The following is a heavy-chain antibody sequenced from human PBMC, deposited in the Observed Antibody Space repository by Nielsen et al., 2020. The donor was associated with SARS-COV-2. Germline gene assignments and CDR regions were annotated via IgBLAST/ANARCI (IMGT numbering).Heavy chain of an antibody. CDR1: GYTFTTYG. J-gene: IGHJ4*02. D-gene: IGHD1-26*01. CDR3: AKTTFSGSYYPAS. Sequence: ASVKVSCKASGYTFTTYGIGWVRQASGQGLEWMGWISRNNGKTQYAQKYQGRVTMTTDTSTSTVYVELSSLTSDDTAVYYCAKTTFSGSYYPASWGQGTLVTVSS. V-gene: IGHV1-18*04. CDR2: ISRNNGKT.